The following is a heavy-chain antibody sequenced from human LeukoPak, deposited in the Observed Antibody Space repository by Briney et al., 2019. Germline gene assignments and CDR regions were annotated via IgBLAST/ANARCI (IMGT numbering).Heavy chain of an antibody. D-gene: IGHD6-19*01. CDR3: XRGGGWSVGIDY. Sequence: GGSLRLSCAASGFTFSNFVMSWVRQAPGKGLEWVSVISASGGSTYYADSVKGRFTISRDNSKNTLYLQTNSLRAEDTAVYYCXRGGGWSVGIDYWGQGTLVTVSS. CDR1: GFTFSNFV. V-gene: IGHV3-23*01. CDR2: ISASGGST. J-gene: IGHJ4*02.